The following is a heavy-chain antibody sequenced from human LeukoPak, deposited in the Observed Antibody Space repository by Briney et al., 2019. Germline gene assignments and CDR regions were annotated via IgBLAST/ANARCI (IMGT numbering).Heavy chain of an antibody. Sequence: GGSLRLSCAASGFTVTSYTMNWVRQAPGKGLEWVSSISSSSSYIYYADSVKGRFTISRDNAKNSLYLQMNSLRAEDTAVYYCARETTYYYDSSGYTWGQGTLVTVSS. J-gene: IGHJ5*02. CDR1: GFTVTSYT. V-gene: IGHV3-21*01. D-gene: IGHD3-22*01. CDR3: ARETTYYYDSSGYT. CDR2: ISSSSSYI.